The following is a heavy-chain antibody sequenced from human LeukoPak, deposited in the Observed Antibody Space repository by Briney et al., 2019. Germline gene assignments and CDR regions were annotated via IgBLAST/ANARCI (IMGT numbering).Heavy chain of an antibody. CDR1: GFTFSSYR. CDR3: AREDPIAVAGTLYAYYYGMDV. V-gene: IGHV3-21*01. Sequence: PGGSLRLSCAASGFTFSSYRMTWVRQAPGKGLEWVSSISSSSSYIYYADSVKGRFTISRDNAKNSLYLQMNSLRAEDTAVYYCAREDPIAVAGTLYAYYYGMDVWGQGTTVTVSS. J-gene: IGHJ6*02. D-gene: IGHD6-19*01. CDR2: ISSSSSYI.